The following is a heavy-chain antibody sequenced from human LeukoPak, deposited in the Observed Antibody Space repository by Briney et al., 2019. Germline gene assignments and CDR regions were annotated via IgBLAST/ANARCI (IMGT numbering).Heavy chain of an antibody. CDR1: GYTFTGYY. D-gene: IGHD2-2*01. V-gene: IGHV1-2*02. Sequence: GASVTASCKASGYTFTGYYMDWVRQAPGQGLEWMGWINPNSGGTNYAQKFQGRVTMTRDTSISTAYMELSRLRSDDTAVYYCARDFFLGYCSSTSCDPGDYWGQGTLVTVSS. CDR3: ARDFFLGYCSSTSCDPGDY. CDR2: INPNSGGT. J-gene: IGHJ4*02.